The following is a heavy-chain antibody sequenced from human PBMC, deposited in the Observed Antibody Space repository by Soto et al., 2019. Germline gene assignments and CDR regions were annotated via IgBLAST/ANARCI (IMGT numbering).Heavy chain of an antibody. CDR2: ISPSGGNT. CDR3: AKSGSHSYFDS. CDR1: EFTFSSYA. V-gene: IGHV3-23*01. J-gene: IGHJ4*02. D-gene: IGHD5-12*01. Sequence: GGSLRLSCAAFEFTFSSYAMSWVRQAPGKGLEWVSSISPSGGNTYYADSVMGRFTISRDNSKNTLYLQVNRLRADDTAVYYCAKSGSHSYFDSWGQGTLVTVSS.